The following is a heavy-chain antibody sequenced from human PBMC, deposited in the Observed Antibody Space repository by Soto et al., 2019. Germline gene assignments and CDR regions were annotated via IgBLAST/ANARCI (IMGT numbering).Heavy chain of an antibody. CDR1: GFTFSSYS. Sequence: GGSLRLSCAASGFTFSSYSMNWVRQAPGKGLEWVSYISSSSSTIYYADSVKGRFTISRDNAKNSLYLQMNSLRAEDTAVYYCARDTFGWSSSWYDAFDIWGQGTMVTVSS. CDR3: ARDTFGWSSSWYDAFDI. V-gene: IGHV3-48*04. D-gene: IGHD6-13*01. J-gene: IGHJ3*02. CDR2: ISSSSSTI.